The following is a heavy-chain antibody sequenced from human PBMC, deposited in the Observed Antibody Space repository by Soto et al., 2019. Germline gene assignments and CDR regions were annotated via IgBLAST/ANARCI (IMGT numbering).Heavy chain of an antibody. CDR2: ITTYNGNT. CDR1: GYTFTTYA. J-gene: IGHJ5*02. Sequence: QVQLVQSGAEVKKPGASVKVSCKASGYTFTTYAITWVRQAPGQGLEWMGWITTYNGNTNYAQKLQGRVTMTTDTYTSTAYMELRSLRSDDTAMYYCATGRIVGATSPWVTWGQGTLVTFSS. D-gene: IGHD1-26*01. V-gene: IGHV1-18*01. CDR3: ATGRIVGATSPWVT.